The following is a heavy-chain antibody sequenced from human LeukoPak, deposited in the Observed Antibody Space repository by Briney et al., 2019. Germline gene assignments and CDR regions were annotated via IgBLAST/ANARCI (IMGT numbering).Heavy chain of an antibody. Sequence: SETLSLTCTVSGGSISSGDYYWSWIRQHPGKGLELIGYIYYSESTYYNPSLKSRVTISVDTSKNQFSLKLSSVTAADTAVYYCARGRDGYRAAHFDYWGQGTLVTVSS. V-gene: IGHV4-31*03. J-gene: IGHJ4*02. CDR2: IYYSEST. CDR1: GGSISSGDYY. CDR3: ARGRDGYRAAHFDY. D-gene: IGHD5-24*01.